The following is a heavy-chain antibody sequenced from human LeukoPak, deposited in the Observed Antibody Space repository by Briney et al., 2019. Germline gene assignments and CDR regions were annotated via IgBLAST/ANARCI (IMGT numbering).Heavy chain of an antibody. CDR2: IYHSGST. CDR1: GGSISGSNW. V-gene: IGHV4-4*02. D-gene: IGHD5-24*01. Sequence: PSETLSLTCAVPGGSISGSNWWSWVRQPPGKGLEWIGEIYHSGSTNYNPSLKSRVTISVDKSKNQFSLKLSSVTAADTAVYYCARVVEMATMAVWDYWGQGTLVTVSS. J-gene: IGHJ4*02. CDR3: ARVVEMATMAVWDY.